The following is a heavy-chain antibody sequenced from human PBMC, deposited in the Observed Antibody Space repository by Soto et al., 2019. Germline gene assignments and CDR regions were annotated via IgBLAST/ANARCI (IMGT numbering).Heavy chain of an antibody. V-gene: IGHV1-69*13. CDR3: TRGGIAAAGAFGY. CDR2: IIPIFGTA. Sequence: GASVKVSCKASGGTFSSYAISWVRQAPGQGLEWMGGIIPIFGTANYAQKFQGRVTITADESTSTAYMELSSLRSDDTAVYYCTRGGIAAAGAFGYWGQGTLVTVSS. CDR1: GGTFSSYA. J-gene: IGHJ4*02. D-gene: IGHD6-13*01.